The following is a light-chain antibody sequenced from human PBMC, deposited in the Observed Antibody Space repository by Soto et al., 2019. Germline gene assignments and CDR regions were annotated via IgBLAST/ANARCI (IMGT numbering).Light chain of an antibody. CDR2: TAS. V-gene: IGKV1-39*01. Sequence: DIQMTQSPSSLSASVGDRVTITCRASQSVSIYLNWYQQKPGKAPKLLIFTASSLQSGVPSRFSGSGSGTDFTLTIHGLQPEDFATYYCQQSSSSPQTFGQGTKVDIK. J-gene: IGKJ2*01. CDR1: QSVSIY. CDR3: QQSSSSPQT.